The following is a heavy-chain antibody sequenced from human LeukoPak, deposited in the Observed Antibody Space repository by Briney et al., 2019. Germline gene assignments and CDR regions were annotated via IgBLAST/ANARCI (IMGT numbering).Heavy chain of an antibody. V-gene: IGHV4-34*01. CDR1: GGSFSGYY. CDR3: ARWGIPDTAGRTSDAFDI. D-gene: IGHD5-18*01. CDR2: IYYSGST. Sequence: SETLSLTCAVYGGSFSGYYWSWIRQPPGKGLEWIGSIYYSGSTYYNPSLKSRVTISVDTSKNQFSLKLSSVTAADTAVYYCARWGIPDTAGRTSDAFDIWGQGTMVTVSS. J-gene: IGHJ3*02.